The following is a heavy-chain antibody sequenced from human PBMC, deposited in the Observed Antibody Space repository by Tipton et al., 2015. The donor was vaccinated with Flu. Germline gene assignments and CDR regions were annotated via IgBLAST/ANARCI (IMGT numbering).Heavy chain of an antibody. CDR1: GGSISSYC. D-gene: IGHD6-13*01. CDR3: ARGRGQQLVNDAFDI. Sequence: LRLSCTVSGGSISSYCWSWIRQPPGKGLEWIGYIYYSGSTNYNPSLKSRVTISVDTSKNQFSLKLSSVTAADTAVYYCARGRGQQLVNDAFDIWGQGTMVTVSS. CDR2: IYYSGST. J-gene: IGHJ3*02. V-gene: IGHV4-59*01.